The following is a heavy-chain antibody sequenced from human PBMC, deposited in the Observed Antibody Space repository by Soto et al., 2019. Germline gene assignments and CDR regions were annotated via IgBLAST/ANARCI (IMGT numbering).Heavy chain of an antibody. Sequence: EVQLVESGGGLVQPGGSLRLSCAASGFTFSSYSMNWVRQAPGKGLEWVSYISSSSSTIYYADSVKGRFTISRDNAKISLYLQMNSLRDEDTAVYYCARESYGDYLNWFDPWGQGTLVTVSS. J-gene: IGHJ5*02. CDR3: ARESYGDYLNWFDP. CDR1: GFTFSSYS. D-gene: IGHD4-17*01. V-gene: IGHV3-48*02. CDR2: ISSSSSTI.